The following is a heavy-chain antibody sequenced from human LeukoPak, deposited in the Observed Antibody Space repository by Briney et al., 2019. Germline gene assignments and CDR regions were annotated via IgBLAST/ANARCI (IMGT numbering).Heavy chain of an antibody. D-gene: IGHD2-2*01. V-gene: IGHV1-2*04. CDR3: ARGKGPPQLPAARLRGWPDAFDI. J-gene: IGHJ3*02. Sequence: ASVKVSCKASGYTFTGYYMHWVRQAPGQGLEWMGWINPNSGGTNYAQKFQGWVTMTRDTSISTAYMELSRLRSDDTAVYYCARGKGPPQLPAARLRGWPDAFDIWGQGTMVTVSS. CDR1: GYTFTGYY. CDR2: INPNSGGT.